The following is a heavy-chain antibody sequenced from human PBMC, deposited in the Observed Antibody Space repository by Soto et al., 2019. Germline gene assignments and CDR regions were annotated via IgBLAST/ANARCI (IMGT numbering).Heavy chain of an antibody. CDR1: GYTFTSYA. V-gene: IGHV1-3*01. D-gene: IGHD3-22*01. J-gene: IGHJ4*02. CDR3: AREQYYYDSSGYSY. Sequence: ASVKVSCKASGYTFTSYAMHWVRQAPGQRLEWMGWINAGNGNTKYSQKFQGRVTITRDTSASTAYMELNSLRAEDTAVYYCAREQYYYDSSGYSYWGQGTLVTVSS. CDR2: INAGNGNT.